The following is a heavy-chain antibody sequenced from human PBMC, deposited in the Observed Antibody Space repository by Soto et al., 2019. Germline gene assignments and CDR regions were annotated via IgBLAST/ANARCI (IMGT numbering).Heavy chain of an antibody. J-gene: IGHJ4*02. Sequence: SETLSLTCTVSGCSISSYHWSWIRQPPGRGLEWIGYIYYSGSTNYNPSLKSRVTISVDTSKNQFSLKLSSVTAADTAVYYCASAHYDFWSGSHYDFDYWGQGTLVTVSS. CDR3: ASAHYDFWSGSHYDFDY. D-gene: IGHD3-3*01. V-gene: IGHV4-59*01. CDR2: IYYSGST. CDR1: GCSISSYH.